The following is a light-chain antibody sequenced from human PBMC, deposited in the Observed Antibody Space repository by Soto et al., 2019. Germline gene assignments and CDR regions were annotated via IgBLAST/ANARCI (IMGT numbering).Light chain of an antibody. J-gene: IGKJ4*01. Sequence: EIVLTQSPGTLSLSPGEGATLSCRASQSVDSNYLAWYQQKPGQAPRLLIYGASTRATGIPARFSGSGSGTEFTLTISSLQPEDFATYYCQQLNGYPLTFGGGTKVDIK. CDR3: QQLNGYPLT. CDR1: QSVDSNY. V-gene: IGKV3-20*01. CDR2: GAS.